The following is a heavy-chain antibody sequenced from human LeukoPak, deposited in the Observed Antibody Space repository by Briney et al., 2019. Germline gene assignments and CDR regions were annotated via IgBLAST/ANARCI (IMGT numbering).Heavy chain of an antibody. CDR2: ISYDGSNK. Sequence: GGSLRLSCAASGFTFSSYGMHWVRQAPGKGLEWVAVISYDGSNKYYAGSVKGRFTISRDNSKNTLYLQMNSLRAEDTAVYYCANAVLDYGDYAGWGMDVWGQGTTVTVSS. J-gene: IGHJ6*02. CDR3: ANAVLDYGDYAGWGMDV. V-gene: IGHV3-30*18. CDR1: GFTFSSYG. D-gene: IGHD4-17*01.